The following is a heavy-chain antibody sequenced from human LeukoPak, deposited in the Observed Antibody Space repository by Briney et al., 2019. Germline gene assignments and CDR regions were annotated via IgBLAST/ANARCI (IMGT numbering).Heavy chain of an antibody. CDR2: SYYSGST. D-gene: IGHD2-2*01. CDR1: GGSISSYY. Sequence: SETLSLTCTVSGGSISSYYWGWIRQPPGKGLEWIGSSYYSGSTYYNPSLKSRVTISVDTSKNQFSLKLSSVTAADTAVYYCARRDGGYCSSTSCADNDYWGQGTLVTVSS. J-gene: IGHJ4*02. V-gene: IGHV4-39*01. CDR3: ARRDGGYCSSTSCADNDY.